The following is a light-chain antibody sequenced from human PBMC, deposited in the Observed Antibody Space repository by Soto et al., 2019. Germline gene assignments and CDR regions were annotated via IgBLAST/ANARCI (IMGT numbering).Light chain of an antibody. Sequence: EIVLTQSPGTLSLSPGERATLSCRASQRVTSDNLAWDQPKPGQAPRPLIYGASHRATGIPDRFSGSGSGTEFTLTISILEPEDFAVYYCQQYGTSLLTFGGGTKV. V-gene: IGKV3-20*01. CDR3: QQYGTSLLT. CDR1: QRVTSDN. CDR2: GAS. J-gene: IGKJ4*01.